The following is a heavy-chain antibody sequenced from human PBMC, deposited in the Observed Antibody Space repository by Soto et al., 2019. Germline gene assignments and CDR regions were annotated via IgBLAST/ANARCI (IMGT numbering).Heavy chain of an antibody. J-gene: IGHJ4*02. D-gene: IGHD6-19*01. Sequence: SLRLSCAASGFTFSTYWMHWVRQAPGKGPVWVSRTNSDGSDTTYADSVKGRFTISRDNAKNTLYLQMNSLRAEDTAVYYCARDRGWSLFDYWFQGTLVTVSS. CDR3: ARDRGWSLFDY. CDR1: GFTFSTYW. CDR2: TNSDGSDT. V-gene: IGHV3-74*01.